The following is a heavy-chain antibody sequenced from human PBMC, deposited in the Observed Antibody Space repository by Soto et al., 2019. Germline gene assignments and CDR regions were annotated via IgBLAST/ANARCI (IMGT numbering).Heavy chain of an antibody. Sequence: QVQLVQSGAEEKKPGASVKVSCKASGYSFTSYAMHWVRQAPGQRLEWMGWINAGNGNTKYSQKFQGRVTTTRDTSASTAYMELSSLRSEDTAMYYCARAVGGPAGCDYWGQGTLVTVSS. D-gene: IGHD2-2*01. V-gene: IGHV1-3*05. CDR3: ARAVGGPAGCDY. J-gene: IGHJ4*02. CDR2: INAGNGNT. CDR1: GYSFTSYA.